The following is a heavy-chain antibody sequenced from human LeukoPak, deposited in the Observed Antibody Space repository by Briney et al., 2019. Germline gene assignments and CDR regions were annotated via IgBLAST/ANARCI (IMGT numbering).Heavy chain of an antibody. V-gene: IGHV3-30*14. CDR1: GFTFSSYA. CDR2: ISYDGSNK. Sequence: GSLRLSCAASGFTFSSYAMHWVRQAPGKGLEWVAVISYDGSNKYYADSVKGRFTISRDNSKNTLYLQMNSLRAEDTAVYYCARDLRNGMDVWGQGTTVTVSS. J-gene: IGHJ6*02. CDR3: ARDLRNGMDV.